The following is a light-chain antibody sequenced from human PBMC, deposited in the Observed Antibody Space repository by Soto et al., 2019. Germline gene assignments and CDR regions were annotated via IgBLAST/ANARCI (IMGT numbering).Light chain of an antibody. CDR1: QSVSSSY. Sequence: EIVLTQSPGTLSLSPGETATLSCRASQSVSSSYLAWYQQRPGQAPRLLIYGAFNRASGIPDRFSGRGSGTDFTLTIRRLEPEDFAVYHCQHYSTSPAWTFGQGTKVDIK. V-gene: IGKV3-20*01. CDR2: GAF. CDR3: QHYSTSPAWT. J-gene: IGKJ1*01.